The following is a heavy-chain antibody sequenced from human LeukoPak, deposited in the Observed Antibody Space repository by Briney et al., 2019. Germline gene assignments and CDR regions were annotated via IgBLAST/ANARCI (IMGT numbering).Heavy chain of an antibody. CDR2: IIPIFGTA. J-gene: IGHJ3*02. D-gene: IGHD1-14*01. Sequence: ASVKVSCKASGGTFSSYAISWVRQAPGQGLEWMGRIIPIFGTANYAQKFQGRVTITTDESTSTAYMELSSLRSEETAVYYCAVRTGSAHDAFDIWGQGTMVTVSS. CDR1: GGTFSSYA. CDR3: AVRTGSAHDAFDI. V-gene: IGHV1-69*05.